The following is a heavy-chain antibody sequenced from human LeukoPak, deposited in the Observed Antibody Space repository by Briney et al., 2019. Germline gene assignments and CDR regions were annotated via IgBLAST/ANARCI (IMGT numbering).Heavy chain of an antibody. D-gene: IGHD3-22*01. V-gene: IGHV3-21*01. CDR3: VSGSHYDSSGYYGDY. CDR1: GFTFSSYS. Sequence: GGSLRLSCAASGFTFSSYSMNWVRQAPGKGLEWVSSISSSSSYIYYADSVKGRFTISRDNAKYSLYLQMNGLRAEDTAVYYCVSGSHYDSSGYYGDYWGQGTLVTVSS. J-gene: IGHJ4*02. CDR2: ISSSSSYI.